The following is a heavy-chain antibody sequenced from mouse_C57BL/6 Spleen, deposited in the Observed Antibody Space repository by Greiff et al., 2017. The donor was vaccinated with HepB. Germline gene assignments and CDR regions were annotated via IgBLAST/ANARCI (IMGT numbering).Heavy chain of an antibody. D-gene: IGHD4-1*01. J-gene: IGHJ1*03. CDR3: ARLAITGTLSYWYFDV. Sequence: EVRLQQSGPELVKPGASVKIPCKASGYTFPDYNMDWVKQSHGKSLEWIGDINPNNGGTIYNQKFKGKATLTVDKSSSTAYMELRSLTSEDTAVYYCARLAITGTLSYWYFDVWGTGTTVTVSS. CDR2: INPNNGGT. V-gene: IGHV1-18*01. CDR1: GYTFPDYN.